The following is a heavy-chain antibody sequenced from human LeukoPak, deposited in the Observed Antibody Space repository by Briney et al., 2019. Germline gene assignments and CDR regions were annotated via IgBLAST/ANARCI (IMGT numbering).Heavy chain of an antibody. D-gene: IGHD3-9*01. V-gene: IGHV3-7*03. CDR1: GFTFSSYW. J-gene: IGHJ6*02. Sequence: GGSLRLSCAASGFTFSSYWMSWVRQAPGKGLEWVANIKQDGSEKYYVDSVKGRFTISSDNAKNSLYLQMNSLRAEDTAVYYCARDLYYDILTGRGIRYYYGMDAWGQGTTVTVSS. CDR2: IKQDGSEK. CDR3: ARDLYYDILTGRGIRYYYGMDA.